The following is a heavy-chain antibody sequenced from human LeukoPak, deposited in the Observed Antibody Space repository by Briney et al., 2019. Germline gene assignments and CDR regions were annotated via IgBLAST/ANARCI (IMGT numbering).Heavy chain of an antibody. Sequence: GGSLRLSCEASGLTFRTYAMHWVRQAPGKGLEWVAVISYDADKKQYADSVKGRFTISRDNSKNTLYLQMNSLRAEDTAVYYCAKDRRAGSYDYWGQGTLVTVSS. CDR3: AKDRRAGSYDY. V-gene: IGHV3-30*04. CDR2: ISYDADKK. CDR1: GLTFRTYA. J-gene: IGHJ4*02. D-gene: IGHD3-10*01.